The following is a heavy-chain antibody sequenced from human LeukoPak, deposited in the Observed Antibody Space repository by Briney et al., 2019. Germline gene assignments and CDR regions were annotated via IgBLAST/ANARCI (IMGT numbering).Heavy chain of an antibody. CDR1: GGSISSTNW. CDR3: ARYDTSSGDYFDY. D-gene: IGHD6-6*01. V-gene: IGHV4-4*02. CDR2: ISLTGQT. J-gene: IGHJ4*02. Sequence: PSETLSLTCGVSGGSISSTNWWSWVRQSPGQGLEWIGEISLTGQTNYNPSLSGRVTISIDTSKNQYSLKLSSVTAADTAMYYCARYDTSSGDYFDYWGQGTLATVSS.